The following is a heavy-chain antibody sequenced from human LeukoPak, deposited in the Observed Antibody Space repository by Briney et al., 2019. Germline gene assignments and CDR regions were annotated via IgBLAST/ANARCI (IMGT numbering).Heavy chain of an antibody. Sequence: PGGSLRLSCAASGFTVSSNYMSWVRQAPGKGLEWVSVIYSGGSTYYADSVKGRFTISRDNSKNTLYLQMNSLRAEDTAVYYCAREGSGRWGSAFDIWGQGTMVTVSS. CDR3: AREGSGRWGSAFDI. J-gene: IGHJ3*02. CDR2: IYSGGST. V-gene: IGHV3-53*01. CDR1: GFTVSSNY. D-gene: IGHD6-19*01.